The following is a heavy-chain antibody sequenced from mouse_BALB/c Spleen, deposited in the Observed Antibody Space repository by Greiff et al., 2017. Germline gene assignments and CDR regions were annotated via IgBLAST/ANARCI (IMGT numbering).Heavy chain of an antibody. CDR2: ISSGSSTI. V-gene: IGHV5-17*02. J-gene: IGHJ2*01. D-gene: IGHD1-1*01. Sequence: EVKLVESGGGLVQPGGSRKLSCAASGFTFSSFGMHWVRQAPEKGLEWVAYISSGSSTIYYADTVKGRFTISRDNPKNTLFLQMTSLRSEDTAMYYCARALLLRLDYWGQGTTLTVSS. CDR3: ARALLLRLDY. CDR1: GFTFSSFG.